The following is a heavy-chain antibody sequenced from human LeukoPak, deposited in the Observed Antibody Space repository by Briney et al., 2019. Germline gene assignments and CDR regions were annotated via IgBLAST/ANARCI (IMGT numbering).Heavy chain of an antibody. CDR2: IYSGGST. D-gene: IGHD3-10*01. CDR1: GFTVSSNH. V-gene: IGHV3-53*01. CDR3: ARRGGGGGPWYFDL. Sequence: PGGSLRLSCAASGFTVSSNHMSWVRQAPGKGLEWVSVIYSGGSTYYADSVKGRFTISRDNSKNTLCLQMNSLRAEDPAVYYCARRGGGGGPWYFDLWGRGTLVTVSS. J-gene: IGHJ2*01.